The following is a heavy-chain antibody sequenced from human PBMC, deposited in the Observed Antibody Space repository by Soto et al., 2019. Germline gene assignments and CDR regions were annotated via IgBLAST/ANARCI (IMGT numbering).Heavy chain of an antibody. CDR2: MSYDGSNK. D-gene: IGHD2-2*01. Sequence: GGSLRLSCAASGFTFSSYAVHWVRQAPGKGLEWVAVMSYDGSNKYYADSVKGRFTISSDNSKNTLYLQMNSLGTEDTAVYYCARGYCSRPSCSHFDCWGQGALVTVSS. J-gene: IGHJ4*02. CDR3: ARGYCSRPSCSHFDC. CDR1: GFTFSSYA. V-gene: IGHV3-30-3*01.